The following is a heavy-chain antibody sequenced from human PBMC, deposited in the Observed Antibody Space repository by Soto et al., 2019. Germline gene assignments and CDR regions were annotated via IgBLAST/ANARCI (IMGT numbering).Heavy chain of an antibody. CDR1: GASVKTGCYY. D-gene: IGHD2-15*01. J-gene: IGHJ6*02. CDR3: ARHGRGNDVVKYYYYGMDV. Sequence: SETLSLTCTVSGASVKTGCYYWTWIRQFPGKSLEWMGYIFYLSTTSYNPSLKTRVSISIDTAKNQFSLRLSSVTAADTAVYYCARHGRGNDVVKYYYYGMDVWGQGTTVTVSS. V-gene: IGHV4-39*01. CDR2: IFYLSTT.